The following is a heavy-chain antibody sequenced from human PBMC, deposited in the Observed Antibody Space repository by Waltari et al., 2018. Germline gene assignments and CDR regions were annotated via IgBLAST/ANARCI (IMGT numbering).Heavy chain of an antibody. Sequence: QVQLVQSGAEVKKPGSSVKVSCKASGGTFSSYTISWVRQAPGQGLEWMGRIIPILGIANYAQKVQGRVTITADKSTSTAYMELSSLRSEDTAVYYCARDDFNDYGDYVRYYYYGMDVWGQGTTVTVSS. CDR1: GGTFSSYT. CDR3: ARDDFNDYGDYVRYYYYGMDV. V-gene: IGHV1-69*08. J-gene: IGHJ6*02. D-gene: IGHD4-17*01. CDR2: IIPILGIA.